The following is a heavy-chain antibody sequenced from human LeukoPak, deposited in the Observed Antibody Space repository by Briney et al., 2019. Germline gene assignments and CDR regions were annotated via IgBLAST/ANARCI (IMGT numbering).Heavy chain of an antibody. CDR1: GGTFSSYA. Sequence: ASVKVSCKASGGTFSSYAISWVRQAPGQGLEWMGWINPNSGGTNYAQKFQGRVTMTRDTSISTAYMELSRLRSDDTAVYYCARGLVVVTATDFDYWGQGTLVTVSS. CDR3: ARGLVVVTATDFDY. V-gene: IGHV1-2*02. J-gene: IGHJ4*02. D-gene: IGHD2-21*02. CDR2: INPNSGGT.